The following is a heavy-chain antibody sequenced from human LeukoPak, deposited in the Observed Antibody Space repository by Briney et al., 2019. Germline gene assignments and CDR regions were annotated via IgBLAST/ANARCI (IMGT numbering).Heavy chain of an antibody. V-gene: IGHV3-11*01. CDR3: ARDLKYCSSTSCSSAWFDP. J-gene: IGHJ5*02. CDR2: ISSSGSTI. CDR1: GFTFSDYY. D-gene: IGHD2-2*01. Sequence: GGSPRLSCAASGFTFSDYYMSWIRQAPGKGLEWVSYISSSGSTIYYADSVKSRFTISRDNAKNSLYLQMNSLRAEDTAVYYCARDLKYCSSTSCSSAWFDPWGQGTLVTVSS.